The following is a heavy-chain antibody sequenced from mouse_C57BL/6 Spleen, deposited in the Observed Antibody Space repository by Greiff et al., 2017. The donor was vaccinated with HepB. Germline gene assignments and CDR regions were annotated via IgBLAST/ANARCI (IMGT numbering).Heavy chain of an antibody. CDR1: GYTFTEYT. V-gene: IGHV1-62-2*01. Sequence: QVHVKQSGAELVKPGASVKLSCKASGYTFTEYTIHWVKQRSGQGLEWIGWFYPGSGSIKYNEKFKDKATLTADKSSSTVYMELSRLTSEDSAVYFCARHEARRYDYDEGGTWFAYWGQGTLVTVSA. D-gene: IGHD2-4*01. CDR3: ARHEARRYDYDEGGTWFAY. CDR2: FYPGSGSI. J-gene: IGHJ3*01.